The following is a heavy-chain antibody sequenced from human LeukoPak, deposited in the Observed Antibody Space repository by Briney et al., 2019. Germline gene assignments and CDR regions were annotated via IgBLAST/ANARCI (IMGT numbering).Heavy chain of an antibody. D-gene: IGHD3-22*01. CDR2: ISAYNGNT. Sequence: ASVKVSCKASGYTFTSYGISWVRQAPGQGLEWMGWISAYNGNTHYAQKLQGRVTMTTDTSTSTVYMELRSLRSDDTAVYYCARGSPPRKNYDSRGYYSYYFDYWGQGTLVTVSS. V-gene: IGHV1-18*01. CDR3: ARGSPPRKNYDSRGYYSYYFDY. J-gene: IGHJ4*02. CDR1: GYTFTSYG.